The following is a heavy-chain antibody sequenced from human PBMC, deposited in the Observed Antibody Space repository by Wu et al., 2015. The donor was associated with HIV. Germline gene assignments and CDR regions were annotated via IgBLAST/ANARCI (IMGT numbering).Heavy chain of an antibody. J-gene: IGHJ6*02. V-gene: IGHV1-69*12. D-gene: IGHD3-10*01. CDR1: GGTFTRYA. Sequence: QVQVVQSGAEVKKPGSSVKVSCKVSGGTFTRYAIHWVRQAPGQGLEWMGRIIPIFGPTNYAQKFQGRVTITADESTNTAYMELSSLTSEDTAVYYCGRRGSWGDRTTIIRGGVDVWGQGTTVSVSS. CDR2: IIPIFGPT. CDR3: GRRGSWGDRTTIIRGGVDV.